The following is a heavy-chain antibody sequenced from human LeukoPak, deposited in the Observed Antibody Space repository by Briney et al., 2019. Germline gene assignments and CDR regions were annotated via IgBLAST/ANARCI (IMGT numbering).Heavy chain of an antibody. Sequence: PSETLSLSCTVSGASTSHFYWNWIRQPPGRGLEWIGYMHNSGSSKHNPSLKSRGTISIDTSKNQFSLQLTSVTAADTAIYYCARSAEWLRNAFDIWSQGTMVSVSS. D-gene: IGHD5-12*01. CDR3: ARSAEWLRNAFDI. CDR1: GASTSHFY. CDR2: MHNSGSS. V-gene: IGHV4-59*01. J-gene: IGHJ3*02.